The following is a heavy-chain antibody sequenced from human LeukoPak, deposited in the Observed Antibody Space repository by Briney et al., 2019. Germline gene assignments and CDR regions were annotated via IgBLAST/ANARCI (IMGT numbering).Heavy chain of an antibody. D-gene: IGHD3-10*01. CDR3: ARAEGFYGSGSYNP. J-gene: IGHJ5*02. Sequence: PSETLSLTCAVSGGSISGQYWSWIRQPPGKGLEWIGEINHSGSTNYNPSLKSRVTISVDTSKNQFSLKLSSVTAADTAVYYCARAEGFYGSGSYNPWGQGTLVTVSS. CDR2: INHSGST. CDR1: GGSISGQY. V-gene: IGHV4-34*01.